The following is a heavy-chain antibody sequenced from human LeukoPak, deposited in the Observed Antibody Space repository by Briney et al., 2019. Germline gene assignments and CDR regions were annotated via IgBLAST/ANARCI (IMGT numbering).Heavy chain of an antibody. V-gene: IGHV3-66*02. CDR3: ARSTCSGGTCHGEGFDY. J-gene: IGHJ4*02. CDR1: GFTVSSNY. CDR2: IYSSGST. Sequence: GGSLRLSCVASGFTVSSNYMSWVRQAPGKGLEWVSVIYSSGSTYYAYSVKGRFAISRDNSKNTLYLQMNSLRAEDTAVYYCARSTCSGGTCHGEGFDYWGQGTLVTVSS. D-gene: IGHD2-15*01.